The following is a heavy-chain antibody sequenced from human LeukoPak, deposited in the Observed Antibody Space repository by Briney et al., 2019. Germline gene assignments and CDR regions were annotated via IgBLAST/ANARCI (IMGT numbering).Heavy chain of an antibody. Sequence: PGGSLRLSCAASGFTFSSYSMNWVRQAPGKGLEWVSSISSSSSCIYYADSVKGRFTVSRDNSKNMVFLQMNSLRAEDTAIYYCAKDDAYLQYDNWGQGTLVTVSS. CDR2: ISSSSSCI. D-gene: IGHD5-24*01. CDR3: AKDDAYLQYDN. V-gene: IGHV3-21*04. J-gene: IGHJ4*02. CDR1: GFTFSSYS.